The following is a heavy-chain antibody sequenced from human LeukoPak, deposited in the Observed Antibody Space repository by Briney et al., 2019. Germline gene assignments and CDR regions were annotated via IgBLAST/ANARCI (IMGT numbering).Heavy chain of an antibody. CDR2: INHSGST. J-gene: IGHJ4*02. CDR3: ARGGQWLVALDY. CDR1: GGSFSGYY. Sequence: SETLSLTCTVYGGSFSGYYWSWIRQPPGKGLEWIGEINHSGSTNYNPSLKSRVTISVDTSKNQFSLKLSSVTAADTAVYYCARGGQWLVALDYWGQGTLVTVSS. D-gene: IGHD6-19*01. V-gene: IGHV4-34*01.